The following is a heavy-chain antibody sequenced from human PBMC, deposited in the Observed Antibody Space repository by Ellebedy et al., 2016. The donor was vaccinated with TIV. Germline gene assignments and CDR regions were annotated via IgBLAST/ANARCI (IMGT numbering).Heavy chain of an antibody. CDR2: VSYDGSSS. D-gene: IGHD2-21*02. J-gene: IGHJ5*02. Sequence: PGGSLRLSCAASGFTFSRYGMHRVRQAPGKGLEWVAVVSYDGSSSSYADSVKGRFTISRDNSRNTLYLQMNSLRADDSAIYYCGRDAVTGNGRWDWLDPWGRGSLVTVSS. V-gene: IGHV3-30*03. CDR3: GRDAVTGNGRWDWLDP. CDR1: GFTFSRYG.